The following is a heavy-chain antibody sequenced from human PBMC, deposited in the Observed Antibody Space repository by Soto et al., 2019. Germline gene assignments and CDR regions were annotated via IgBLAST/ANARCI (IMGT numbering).Heavy chain of an antibody. D-gene: IGHD3-22*01. CDR1: GGSITPYY. V-gene: IGHV4-59*08. CDR3: ARLGGYYQALDS. CDR2: IYFAGTT. J-gene: IGHJ4*02. Sequence: QVQLQESGPGLVRPSETLSLTCNVSGGSITPYYWSWIRQPPGKGLEWIGYIYFAGTTTYNPSLNSRVTLSVDTSENQFSLKLTSVTAADTAVYYCARLGGYYQALDSWGQGTLVTVSS.